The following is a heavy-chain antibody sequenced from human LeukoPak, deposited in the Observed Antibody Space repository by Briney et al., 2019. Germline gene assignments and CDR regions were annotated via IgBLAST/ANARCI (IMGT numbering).Heavy chain of an antibody. J-gene: IGHJ4*02. CDR2: ISSSSSYI. V-gene: IGHV3-21*01. Sequence: GGSLRLSCAASGFTFSSYSMNWVRQAPGKGLEWVSSISSSSSYIYYAVSVKGRFTISRDNAKNSLYLQMNSLRAEDTAVYYCARGPHSGSQYWGQGTLVTVSS. D-gene: IGHD1-26*01. CDR3: ARGPHSGSQY. CDR1: GFTFSSYS.